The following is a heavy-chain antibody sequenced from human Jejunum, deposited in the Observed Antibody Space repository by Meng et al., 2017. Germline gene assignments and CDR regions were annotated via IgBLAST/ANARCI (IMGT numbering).Heavy chain of an antibody. J-gene: IGHJ4*02. V-gene: IGHV4-4*02. Sequence: QVQLEESGHGLVKPSGTLSFTCAVSGASISRTNWWSWVRQPPGKGLEWIGKIDPSESTHYNPSLKGRVTISADRSKNQFSLRLTSVTAADTAIYYCARAYCTDVSCHDFFDSWGQGTLVTVSS. CDR1: GASISRTNW. CDR2: IDPSEST. D-gene: IGHD2-8*01. CDR3: ARAYCTDVSCHDFFDS.